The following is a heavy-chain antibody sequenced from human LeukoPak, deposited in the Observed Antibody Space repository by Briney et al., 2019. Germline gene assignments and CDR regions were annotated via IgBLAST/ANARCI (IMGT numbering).Heavy chain of an antibody. CDR1: GGTFSSYA. Sequence: SVKVSCKASGGTFSSYAISWVRQAPGQGLEWMGRIIPIFGKANYAQKFQGRVTITADKSTSTAYMELSSLRSEDTAVYYCARAASQGPPYYFDYWGQGTLVTVSS. CDR3: ARAASQGPPYYFDY. J-gene: IGHJ4*02. V-gene: IGHV1-69*04. CDR2: IIPIFGKA.